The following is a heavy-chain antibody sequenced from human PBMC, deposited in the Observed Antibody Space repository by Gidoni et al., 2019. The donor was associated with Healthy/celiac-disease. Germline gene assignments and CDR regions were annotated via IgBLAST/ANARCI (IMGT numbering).Heavy chain of an antibody. V-gene: IGHV4-61*02. D-gene: IGHD4-17*01. J-gene: IGHJ3*02. Sequence: QLQLQESGPGLVKPSQTLSLTCTVSGGSISSGSYYWSWIRQPAGKGLEWIGRIYTSGSNNYNPSLKSRVTISVDTSKNQFSLKLSSVTAADTAVYYCARLDYGDYPAGDDAFDIWGQGTMVTVSS. CDR2: IYTSGSN. CDR3: ARLDYGDYPAGDDAFDI. CDR1: GGSISSGSYY.